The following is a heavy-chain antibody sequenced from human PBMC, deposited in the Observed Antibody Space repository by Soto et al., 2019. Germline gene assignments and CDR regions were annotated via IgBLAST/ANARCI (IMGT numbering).Heavy chain of an antibody. CDR1: GGSITSGGYS. J-gene: IGHJ6*02. CDR2: IYQSGSA. CDR3: ARAFYGVDL. Sequence: SETLSLTCTVSGGSITSGGYSWSWIRQSPGQGLEWIGYIYQSGSAFHNPSLKTRATILVDRSKNQFSLNLTSVTAADAAVYYCARAFYGVDLWGQGTTVTVSS. V-gene: IGHV4-30-2*06.